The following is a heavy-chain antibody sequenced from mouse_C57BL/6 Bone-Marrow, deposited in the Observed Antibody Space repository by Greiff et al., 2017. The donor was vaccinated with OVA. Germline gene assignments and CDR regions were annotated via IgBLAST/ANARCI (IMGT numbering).Heavy chain of an antibody. CDR1: GYTFTNYW. Sequence: QVQLKQSGAELVRPGTSVKMSCKASGYTFTNYWIGWAKQRPGHGLEWIGDIYPGGGYTNYNEKFKGKATLTADKSSSTAYMQFSSLTSEDSAIYYCARSGYYSYYFDYWGQGTTLTVSS. J-gene: IGHJ2*01. V-gene: IGHV1-63*01. CDR2: IYPGGGYT. CDR3: ARSGYYSYYFDY. D-gene: IGHD2-3*01.